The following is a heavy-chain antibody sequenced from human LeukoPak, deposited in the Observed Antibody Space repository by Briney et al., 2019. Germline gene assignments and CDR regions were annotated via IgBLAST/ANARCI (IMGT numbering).Heavy chain of an antibody. D-gene: IGHD6-13*01. Sequence: SVKVSCKASGGTFSSYAISWVRQAPGQGLEWMGGIISIFGTANYAQKFQGRVTITADESTSTAYMELSSLRSEDTAVYYCASGGGSSWYWFDYWGQGTLVTVSS. CDR1: GGTFSSYA. V-gene: IGHV1-69*01. CDR2: IISIFGTA. CDR3: ASGGGSSWYWFDY. J-gene: IGHJ4*02.